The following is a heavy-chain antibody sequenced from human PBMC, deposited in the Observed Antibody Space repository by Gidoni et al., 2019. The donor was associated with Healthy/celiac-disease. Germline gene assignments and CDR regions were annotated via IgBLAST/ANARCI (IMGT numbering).Heavy chain of an antibody. J-gene: IGHJ4*02. D-gene: IGHD3-22*01. Sequence: EVQLVESGGGLVQPGRSLRLSCTASGFTFGDYAMSWFRQAPGKGLEWVGFIRSKAYGGTTEYAASVKGRFTISRDDSKSIAYLQMNSLKTEDTAVYYCTRDPSYYDSSGYYWAPSGAAPFDYWGQGTLVTVSS. CDR1: GFTFGDYA. CDR3: TRDPSYYDSSGYYWAPSGAAPFDY. V-gene: IGHV3-49*03. CDR2: IRSKAYGGTT.